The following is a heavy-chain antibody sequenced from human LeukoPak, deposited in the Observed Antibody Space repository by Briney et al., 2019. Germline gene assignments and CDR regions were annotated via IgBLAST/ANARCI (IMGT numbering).Heavy chain of an antibody. Sequence: GGSLRLSCAASGFTFSSYAMSWVRQAPGKGLEWVAFIRYDGSNKYYADSVKGRFTISRDNSKNTLYLQMNSLRVEDTAVYYCAKDLGRVVPVVSDYWGQGTLVTVSS. J-gene: IGHJ4*02. D-gene: IGHD2-2*01. CDR2: IRYDGSNK. CDR1: GFTFSSYA. V-gene: IGHV3-30*02. CDR3: AKDLGRVVPVVSDY.